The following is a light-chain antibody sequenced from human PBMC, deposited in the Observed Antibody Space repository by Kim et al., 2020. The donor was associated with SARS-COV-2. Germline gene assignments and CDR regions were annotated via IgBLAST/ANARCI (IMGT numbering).Light chain of an antibody. Sequence: DIQMTQSPSSLSASVGDRVTITCQASQDIRSDLGWFQQKPGKAPQLLIYDASTLESGVPPRFSGSGSGREFTLTISSLQPEDIGTYYCLQHDNHPWTFGQGTKLEI. J-gene: IGKJ1*01. CDR1: QDIRSD. CDR2: DAS. V-gene: IGKV1-17*01. CDR3: LQHDNHPWT.